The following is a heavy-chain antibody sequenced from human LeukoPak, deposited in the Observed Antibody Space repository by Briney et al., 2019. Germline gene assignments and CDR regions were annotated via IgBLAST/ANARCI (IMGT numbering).Heavy chain of an antibody. Sequence: SVKVSCKASGGTFSSYAISWVRQAPGQGLEWMGGVIPIFGTANYAQKFQGRVTITADESTSTAYMEPSSLRSEDTAVYYCARESYDFWSGYYNSAYYYGMDVWGQGTTVTVSS. D-gene: IGHD3-3*01. CDR1: GGTFSSYA. J-gene: IGHJ6*02. V-gene: IGHV1-69*13. CDR3: ARESYDFWSGYYNSAYYYGMDV. CDR2: VIPIFGTA.